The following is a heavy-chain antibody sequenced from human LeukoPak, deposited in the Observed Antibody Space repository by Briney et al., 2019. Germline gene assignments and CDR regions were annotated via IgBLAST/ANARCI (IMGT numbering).Heavy chain of an antibody. Sequence: ASVKVSCKASGYTLRSYGITWVRQAPGQGLEWMGWISAYNGNTKYPQKLQGRVTMTTDTSTSTAYMELRSLRSDDTAVYYCARDGLGFLEWLLWGKGTTVTVSS. D-gene: IGHD3-3*02. CDR1: GYTLRSYG. J-gene: IGHJ6*04. CDR3: ARDGLGFLEWLL. V-gene: IGHV1-18*01. CDR2: ISAYNGNT.